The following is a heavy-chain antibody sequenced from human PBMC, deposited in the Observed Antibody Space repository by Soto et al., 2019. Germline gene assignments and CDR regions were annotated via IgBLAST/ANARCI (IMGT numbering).Heavy chain of an antibody. Sequence: QVQLVESGGGVAQPGRSLRLSCAASGFMFSSHGMHWIRQAPGKGLEWVAVIWYDGSNKYYADSVKGRFTISRDNSKNTLYLQMNSLIVDDTAVYYCGPDTLDYWGQGTVVTVSS. CDR1: GFMFSSHG. CDR2: IWYDGSNK. CDR3: GPDTLDY. J-gene: IGHJ4*02. V-gene: IGHV3-33*01.